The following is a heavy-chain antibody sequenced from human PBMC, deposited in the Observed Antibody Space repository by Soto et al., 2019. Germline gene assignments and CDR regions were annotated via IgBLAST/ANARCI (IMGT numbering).Heavy chain of an antibody. CDR1: GFTVSSNY. J-gene: IGHJ6*02. D-gene: IGHD3-10*01. CDR3: ARVRATYYYYGMDV. CDR2: IYSGGST. Sequence: EVQLVETGGGLIQPGGSLRLSCAASGFTVSSNYMSWVRQAPGKGLEWVSVIYSGGSTYYADSVKGRFTISRDNSKNTLYLQMNSLRAEDTAVYYGARVRATYYYYGMDVWGQGTTVTVSS. V-gene: IGHV3-53*02.